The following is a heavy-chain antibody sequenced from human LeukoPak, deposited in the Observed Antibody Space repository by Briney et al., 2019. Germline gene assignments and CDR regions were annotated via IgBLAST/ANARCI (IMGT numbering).Heavy chain of an antibody. D-gene: IGHD3-10*01. Sequence: GGSLRLPCAASGFTFSSYGMHWLRQAPGKGLEWVAFILNDGTNKYHADSVKGRFTVSRDNSKNTLYLQMNSLRTEDSAVYYCANEWLHISGTYKANNWGQGTLVTVSS. CDR2: ILNDGTNK. CDR1: GFTFSSYG. V-gene: IGHV3-30*02. J-gene: IGHJ4*02. CDR3: ANEWLHISGTYKANN.